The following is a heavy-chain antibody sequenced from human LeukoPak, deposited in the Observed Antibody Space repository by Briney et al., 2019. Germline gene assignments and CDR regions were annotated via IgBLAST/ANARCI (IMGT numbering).Heavy chain of an antibody. CDR1: GFTFSSYW. Sequence: GGSLRLSCAASGFTFSSYWMSWVRQAPGKGLEWVANIKQDGSEKYYVDSVKGRFTISRDNAKNSLYLQMNSLRAEDTALYYCAKDRSSSWYYDAFDIWGQGTMVTVSS. CDR3: AKDRSSSWYYDAFDI. J-gene: IGHJ3*02. D-gene: IGHD6-13*01. CDR2: IKQDGSEK. V-gene: IGHV3-7*03.